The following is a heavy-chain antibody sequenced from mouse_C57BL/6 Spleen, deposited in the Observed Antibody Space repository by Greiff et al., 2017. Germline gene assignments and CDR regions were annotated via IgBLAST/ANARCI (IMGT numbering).Heavy chain of an antibody. CDR2: IDPSDSYT. CDR1: GYTFTSYW. V-gene: IGHV1-50*01. CDR3: ARRGVYYGNYGYFDV. J-gene: IGHJ1*03. D-gene: IGHD2-1*01. Sequence: QVQLQQPGAELVKPGASVKLSCKASGYTFTSYWMQWVKQRPGQGLEWIGEIDPSDSYTNYNQKFKGKATLTVDTSSSTAYIQLSSLTSEDSAVYYCARRGVYYGNYGYFDVWGTGTTVTVSS.